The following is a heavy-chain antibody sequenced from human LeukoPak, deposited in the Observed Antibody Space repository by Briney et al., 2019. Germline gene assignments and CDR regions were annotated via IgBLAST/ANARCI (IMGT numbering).Heavy chain of an antibody. CDR2: IRQDGSER. Sequence: GGSLRLSCEASGFIFIHFWMSWVRQAPGKGLEWVASIRQDGSERYYVDSVKGRFNISGDNAKNSLYLQVNSLRVEDTAIYYCARQNLYYDFWSGYSRDYYYMDVWGKGTTVTVSS. J-gene: IGHJ6*03. V-gene: IGHV3-7*01. CDR1: GFIFIHFW. D-gene: IGHD3-3*01. CDR3: ARQNLYYDFWSGYSRDYYYMDV.